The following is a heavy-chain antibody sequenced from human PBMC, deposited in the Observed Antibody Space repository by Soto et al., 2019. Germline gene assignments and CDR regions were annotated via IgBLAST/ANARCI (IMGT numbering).Heavy chain of an antibody. CDR1: GGAFSGYY. Sequence: QVQLQQWGAGLLKPSETLSLTCAVYGGAFSGYYWCWIRQPPGKGLEWIGEINHSGSTYKPSLKSRVTISVDTSKNQFSLKLSSVTAADTAVYYCARGMNYYYYMDVWGKGTTVTVSS. D-gene: IGHD3-16*01. CDR3: ARGMNYYYYMDV. V-gene: IGHV4-34*01. CDR2: INHSGST. J-gene: IGHJ6*03.